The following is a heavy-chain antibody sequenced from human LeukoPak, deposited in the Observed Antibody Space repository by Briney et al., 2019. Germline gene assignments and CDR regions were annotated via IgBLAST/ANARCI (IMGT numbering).Heavy chain of an antibody. Sequence: SETLSLTCAVSGYSISSGYYWGWIRQPPGKGLEWIGSIYHSGSTYYNPSLKSRVTISVDTSKNQFSLKLSSVTAADMAVYYCAREEQQPSTNWFDPWGQGTLVTVSS. CDR3: AREEQQPSTNWFDP. J-gene: IGHJ5*02. V-gene: IGHV4-38-2*02. D-gene: IGHD6-13*01. CDR1: GYSISSGYY. CDR2: IYHSGST.